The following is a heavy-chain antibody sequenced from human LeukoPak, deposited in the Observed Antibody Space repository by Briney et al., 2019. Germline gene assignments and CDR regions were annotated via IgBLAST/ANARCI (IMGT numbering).Heavy chain of an antibody. V-gene: IGHV4-59*08. Sequence: PSETLSLTCTVSGGSISSYYWSWIRQPPGKGLEWIGYIYYSGSTNYNPSLKSRVTISVDTSKNQFSLKLSSVTAADTAVYYCARLPSSGWNDWYFDLWGRGTLVTVSS. D-gene: IGHD6-19*01. CDR1: GGSISSYY. CDR3: ARLPSSGWNDWYFDL. J-gene: IGHJ2*01. CDR2: IYYSGST.